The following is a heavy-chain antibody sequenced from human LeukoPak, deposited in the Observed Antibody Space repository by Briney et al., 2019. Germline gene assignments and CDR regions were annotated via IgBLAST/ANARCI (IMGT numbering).Heavy chain of an antibody. D-gene: IGHD4-11*01. CDR2: IYYSGST. V-gene: IGHV4-59*01. CDR3: ARGKDSNYSYYYYYYYMDV. Sequence: SETLSLTCTVSGGSISSYYWSWIRQPPGKGLEWIGYIYYSGSTNYNPSLKSRVTISVDTSKNQFSLKLSSVTAADTAVYYCARGKDSNYSYYYYYYYMDVWGNGTKVTVSS. J-gene: IGHJ6*03. CDR1: GGSISSYY.